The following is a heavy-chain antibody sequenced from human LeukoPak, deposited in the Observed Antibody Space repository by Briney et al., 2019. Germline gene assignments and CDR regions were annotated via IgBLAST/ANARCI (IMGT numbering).Heavy chain of an antibody. CDR2: INRDGSST. J-gene: IGHJ4*02. CDR1: GFTFSSYW. D-gene: IGHD2-2*01. V-gene: IGHV3-74*01. Sequence: GGSLRLSCAASGFTFSSYWMHWVRQAPGKGLVWVSRINRDGSSTTYADSVKGRFTISRDNAKNTLYLQMNSLRTEDTAVYYCACYGIVPPYWGQGTLSPSPQ. CDR3: ACYGIVPPY.